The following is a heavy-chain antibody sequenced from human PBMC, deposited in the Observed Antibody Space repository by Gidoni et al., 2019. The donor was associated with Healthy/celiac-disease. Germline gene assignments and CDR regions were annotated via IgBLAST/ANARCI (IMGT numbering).Heavy chain of an antibody. Sequence: QVQLVESGGGLVKPGGSLRLSCAASGFTFSDYYMSWIRQAPGKGLEWVSYISSRGSTIDNAASVKGRFTISRDNAKNSLYLQMNSRRAEDTAVYYGAREGWAGGAFDIWGQGTMVTVSS. CDR2: ISSRGSTI. D-gene: IGHD1-26*01. V-gene: IGHV3-11*01. J-gene: IGHJ3*02. CDR3: AREGWAGGAFDI. CDR1: GFTFSDYY.